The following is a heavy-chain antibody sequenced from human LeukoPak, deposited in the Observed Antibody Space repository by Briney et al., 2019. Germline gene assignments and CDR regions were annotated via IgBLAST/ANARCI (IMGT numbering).Heavy chain of an antibody. J-gene: IGHJ4*02. CDR2: IYTSGNT. D-gene: IGHD5-18*01. Sequence: SETLSLTCTVSGGSISSGSYYWNWIRQPAGKGLEWIGRIYTSGNTNYNPSLKSRVTISVDTSKNQFSLKLSSVTAADTAVYYCARDRGYSYGNFDYWGQGTLVTVSS. V-gene: IGHV4-61*02. CDR3: ARDRGYSYGNFDY. CDR1: GGSISSGSYY.